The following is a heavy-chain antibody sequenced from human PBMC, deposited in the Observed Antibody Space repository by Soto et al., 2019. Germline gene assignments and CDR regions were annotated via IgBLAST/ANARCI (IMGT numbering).Heavy chain of an antibody. V-gene: IGHV1-24*01. D-gene: IGHD3-3*01. CDR1: GYTLTELS. J-gene: IGHJ6*02. Sequence: ASVKVSCKVSGYTLTELSIHWVRQAPGKGLEWMGGFDPEDGETIYAQKFQGRVTMTEDTSTDTAYMELSSLRSEDTAVYYCATDIQDFWSGPTFYGMDVWGQGTTVTVSS. CDR3: ATDIQDFWSGPTFYGMDV. CDR2: FDPEDGET.